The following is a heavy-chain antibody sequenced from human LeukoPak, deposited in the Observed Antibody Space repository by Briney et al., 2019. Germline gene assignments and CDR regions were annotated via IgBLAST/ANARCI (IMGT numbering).Heavy chain of an antibody. CDR1: GFTFNKYG. CDR2: ISYDGSKK. CDR3: AKDWGGDGYNEFIDY. J-gene: IGHJ4*02. D-gene: IGHD5-24*01. Sequence: PGGSLRLSCAASGFTFNKYGMHWVRQAPGKGLEWMAVISYDGSKKYYADSVKGRFTISRDNSKNTLYLQMNSLRAEDTAVYYCAKDWGGDGYNEFIDYWGQGTLVTVSS. V-gene: IGHV3-30*18.